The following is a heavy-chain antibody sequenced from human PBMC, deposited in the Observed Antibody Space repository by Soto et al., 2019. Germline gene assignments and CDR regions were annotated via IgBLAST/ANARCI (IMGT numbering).Heavy chain of an antibody. Sequence: PSETLSLTCAVCGGSFRGSYLGWTRQPPGKGLEWIGEINHSGSTNYNPSLKSRVTISVDTSKNQFSLKLSSVTAADTAVYYCARDGPGRSWYILDYWGQRTLVTVSS. CDR2: INHSGST. CDR1: GGSFRGSY. V-gene: IGHV4-34*01. CDR3: ARDGPGRSWYILDY. D-gene: IGHD6-13*01. J-gene: IGHJ4*02.